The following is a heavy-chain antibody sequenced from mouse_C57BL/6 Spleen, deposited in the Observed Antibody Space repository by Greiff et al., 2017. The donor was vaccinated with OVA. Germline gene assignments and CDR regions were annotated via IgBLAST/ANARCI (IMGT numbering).Heavy chain of an antibody. CDR2: IDPEDGET. V-gene: IGHV14-2*01. J-gene: IGHJ3*01. CDR1: GFNIKDYY. Sequence: EVHLVESGAELVKPGASVKLSCTASGFNIKDYYMHWVKQRTGQGLEWIGRIDPEDGETKYAPKFQGKATITADTSSNTAYLQLSSLTSEDTAVYYCASTTVVSPWFAYWGQGTLVTVSA. CDR3: ASTTVVSPWFAY. D-gene: IGHD1-1*01.